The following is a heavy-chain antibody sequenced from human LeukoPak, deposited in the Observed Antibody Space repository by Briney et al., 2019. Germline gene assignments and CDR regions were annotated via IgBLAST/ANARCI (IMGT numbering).Heavy chain of an antibody. CDR3: ARDSALFDY. V-gene: IGHV4-39*02. CDR1: GGSISSSSYY. CDR2: IYYSGST. J-gene: IGHJ4*02. Sequence: SETLSLTCTVSGGSISSSSYYWGWIRQPPGKGLEWIGSIYYSGSTYYNPSLKSRVTISVDTSKNQFSLKLSSVTAADTAVYYSARDSALFDYWGQGTLVTVSS.